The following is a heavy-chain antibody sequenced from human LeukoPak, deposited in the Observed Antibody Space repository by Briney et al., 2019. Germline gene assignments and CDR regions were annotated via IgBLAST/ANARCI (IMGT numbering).Heavy chain of an antibody. J-gene: IGHJ4*02. Sequence: GGSLRLSCAASGFTFSSYSMNWVRQAPGKGLEWVSSISSSSSYIYYADSVKGRFTISRDNAKNSLYLQMNSLRAEDTAVYYCAREGYSSSWYPMYYFDYWGQGTLVTVSS. CDR3: AREGYSSSWYPMYYFDY. D-gene: IGHD6-13*01. V-gene: IGHV3-21*01. CDR1: GFTFSSYS. CDR2: ISSSSSYI.